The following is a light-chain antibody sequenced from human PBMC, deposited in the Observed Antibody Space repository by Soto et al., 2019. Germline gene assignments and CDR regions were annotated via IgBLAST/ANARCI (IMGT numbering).Light chain of an antibody. Sequence: QSALTQPASVSGSPGQSITISCSGTSSDFNYYNSVSWYQHHPGKAPKLMIYNVSNRPSGVSSRFSGSKSGNTASLTISGLQAEDEADYYCTSYTSSSTYVFGTGTKVTV. CDR3: TSYTSSSTYV. CDR1: SSDFNYYNS. CDR2: NVS. J-gene: IGLJ1*01. V-gene: IGLV2-14*03.